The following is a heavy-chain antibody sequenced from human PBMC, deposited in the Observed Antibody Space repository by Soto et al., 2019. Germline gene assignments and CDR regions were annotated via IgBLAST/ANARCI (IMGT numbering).Heavy chain of an antibody. Sequence: TSETLSLTCAVSGGSISSGGYSWSWIRQPPGKGLEWIGYIYHSGSTYYNPSLKSRVTISVDRSKSQFSLKLSSVTAADTAVYYCARRGYSYVFDYWGQGTLVTVSS. V-gene: IGHV4-30-2*01. D-gene: IGHD5-18*01. J-gene: IGHJ4*02. CDR2: IYHSGST. CDR1: GGSISSGGYS. CDR3: ARRGYSYVFDY.